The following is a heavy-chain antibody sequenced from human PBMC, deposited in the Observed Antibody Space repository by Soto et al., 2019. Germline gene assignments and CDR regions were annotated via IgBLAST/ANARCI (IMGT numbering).Heavy chain of an antibody. CDR3: ARVLLWFGEYHFDY. V-gene: IGHV3-7*04. CDR1: GFTFSSYW. D-gene: IGHD3-10*01. J-gene: IGHJ4*02. Sequence: EVQLVESGGGLVQPGGSLRLSCAASGFTFSSYWMSWVRQAPGKGLEWVANIKQDGSEKYYVDSVKGRFTISRDNAKNSLCLQMNSLRAEDTGVYYCARVLLWFGEYHFDYWVQGTLVTVSS. CDR2: IKQDGSEK.